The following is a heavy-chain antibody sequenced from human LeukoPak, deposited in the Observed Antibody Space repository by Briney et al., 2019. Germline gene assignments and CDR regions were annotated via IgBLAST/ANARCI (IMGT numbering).Heavy chain of an antibody. CDR2: IRSDGSDT. CDR3: ARDWFHAIDY. D-gene: IGHD2/OR15-2a*01. V-gene: IGHV3-74*01. CDR1: GFTFSDTW. J-gene: IGHJ4*02. Sequence: GGSLRLSCAASGFTFSDTWMHWVRQAPGEGLVWVSRIRSDGSDTRYAESVKGRFTISRDNAKNTLYLQMNSLRAEDTAVYYCARDWFHAIDYWGQGTLVTASS.